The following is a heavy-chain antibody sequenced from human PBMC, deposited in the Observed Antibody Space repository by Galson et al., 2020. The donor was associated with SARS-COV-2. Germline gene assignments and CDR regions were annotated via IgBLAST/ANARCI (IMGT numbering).Heavy chain of an antibody. V-gene: IGHV3-7*05. CDR3: ARLLYYYDRSGHYYIDAFDV. CDR2: IKQDGSEK. Sequence: GGSLRLSCPASGFTFSSYWMSWVRQSPGKGLEWVANIKQDGSEKYYVDSVKGRFTISRDNAKNSLYLEMNSLRAEDTAVYYCARLLYYYDRSGHYYIDAFDVWGQGTMVTVSS. D-gene: IGHD3-22*01. J-gene: IGHJ3*01. CDR1: GFTFSSYW.